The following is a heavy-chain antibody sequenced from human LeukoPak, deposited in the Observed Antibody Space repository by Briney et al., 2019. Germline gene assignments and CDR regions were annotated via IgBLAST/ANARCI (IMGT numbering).Heavy chain of an antibody. Sequence: GGSLRLSCAASGFTFSSYEMNWVRQAPGKGLEWVSYISSSGSTIYYADSVKGRFTISRDNAKNSLYLQMNSLRAEDTAVYYCAKGLTYSGSYLYFDYWGQGTLVTVSS. CDR1: GFTFSSYE. CDR3: AKGLTYSGSYLYFDY. V-gene: IGHV3-48*03. J-gene: IGHJ4*02. CDR2: ISSSGSTI. D-gene: IGHD1-26*01.